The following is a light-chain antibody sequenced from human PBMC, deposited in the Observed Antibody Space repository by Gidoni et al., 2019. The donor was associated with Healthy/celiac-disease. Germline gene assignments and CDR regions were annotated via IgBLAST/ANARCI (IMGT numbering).Light chain of an antibody. CDR2: DDS. V-gene: IGLV3-21*02. CDR3: QVWDSSSDHVV. Sequence: SYVLTQPPSVSVAPGQTARITCGGNTIGSKSVHCYQQKPGQAPGLVVYDDSDRPSGIPERFSGSNSGNTATLTISRVEAGDEADYYCQVWDSSSDHVVFGGGTKLTVL. J-gene: IGLJ2*01. CDR1: TIGSKS.